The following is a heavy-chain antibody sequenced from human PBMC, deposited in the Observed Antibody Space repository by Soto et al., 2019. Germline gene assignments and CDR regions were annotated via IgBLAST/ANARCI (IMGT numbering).Heavy chain of an antibody. V-gene: IGHV4-31*03. J-gene: IGHJ6*02. CDR3: ARGIAARPVYYYYGMDV. Sequence: SETLSLTCTVSGGSISSGGYYWSWIRQHPGKGLEWIGYIYYSGSTYYNPSLKSRVTISVDTSKNQLSLKLSSVTAADTAVYYCARGIAARPVYYYYGMDVWGQGTTVTVSS. CDR1: GGSISSGGYY. CDR2: IYYSGST. D-gene: IGHD6-6*01.